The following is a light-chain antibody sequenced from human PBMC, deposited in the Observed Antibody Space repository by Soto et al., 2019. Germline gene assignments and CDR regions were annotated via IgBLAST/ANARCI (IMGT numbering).Light chain of an antibody. CDR1: SSNIGSNY. CDR2: GNN. Sequence: QSALTQPASVSGSPGQSITISCTGISSNIGSNYVYWYQQLPGTAPKLLIYGNNQRPSGVPDRFSGSKSGTSASLAISGLRSEDEADYYCAAWDDSLSGPVFGGGTKLTVL. CDR3: AAWDDSLSGPV. V-gene: IGLV1-47*01. J-gene: IGLJ2*01.